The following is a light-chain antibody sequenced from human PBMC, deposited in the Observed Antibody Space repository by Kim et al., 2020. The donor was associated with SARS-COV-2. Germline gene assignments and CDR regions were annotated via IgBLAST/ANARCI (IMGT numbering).Light chain of an antibody. CDR1: QRISRW. V-gene: IGKV1-5*01. Sequence: ATVGDRVTITCRASQRISRWLDWYQQKPGKAPKLLIYDASSVESGVQSRFSVSGSGTEFTLTISSLQPDDFATYYCQHYNTYPNTFDQGTRLEIK. J-gene: IGKJ5*01. CDR2: DAS. CDR3: QHYNTYPNT.